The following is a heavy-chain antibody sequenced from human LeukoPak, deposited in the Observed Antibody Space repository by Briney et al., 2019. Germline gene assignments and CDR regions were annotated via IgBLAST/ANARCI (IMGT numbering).Heavy chain of an antibody. D-gene: IGHD6-6*01. CDR2: IWFDGKNE. CDR3: AKEFGSSSNDY. J-gene: IGHJ4*02. V-gene: IGHV3-33*06. CDR1: GFTFSSFG. Sequence: GRSLRLSCATSGFTFSSFGMHWVRQAPGKGLEWVADIWFDGKNEHFADSVKGRFTISRDNSKNTLYLQMNSLRAEDTAVCYCAKEFGSSSNDYWGQGTLVTVSS.